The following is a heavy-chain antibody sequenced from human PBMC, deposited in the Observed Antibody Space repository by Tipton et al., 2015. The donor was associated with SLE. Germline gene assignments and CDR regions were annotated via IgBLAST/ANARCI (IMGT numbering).Heavy chain of an antibody. CDR3: ARSGYSSGWYRGRFDI. V-gene: IGHV4-34*01. D-gene: IGHD6-19*01. Sequence: LRLSCAVYGESFSGYYWTWIRQPPGKGLEWIGEVDPSGSTNYNPSLRSRVTISIDTSKNQFSLRLKSVTTADTAVYYCARSGYSSGWYRGRFDIWGQGTMVTVSS. CDR2: VDPSGST. J-gene: IGHJ3*02. CDR1: GESFSGYY.